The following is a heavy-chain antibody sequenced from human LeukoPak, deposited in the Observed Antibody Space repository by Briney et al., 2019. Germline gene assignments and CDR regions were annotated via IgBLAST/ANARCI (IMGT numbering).Heavy chain of an antibody. CDR1: GGSISSGRYY. CDR3: ARDSGSYHYFDY. D-gene: IGHD1-26*01. V-gene: IGHV4-61*02. CDR2: IYTRGST. Sequence: SQTLSLTCTVSGGSISSGRYYWTWIRHPARKGLELIGRIYTRGSTNYNPSLKSRATISFDTSNNQFPLKLSSVTAVDTAVYYCARDSGSYHYFDYWGQGTLVTVSS. J-gene: IGHJ4*02.